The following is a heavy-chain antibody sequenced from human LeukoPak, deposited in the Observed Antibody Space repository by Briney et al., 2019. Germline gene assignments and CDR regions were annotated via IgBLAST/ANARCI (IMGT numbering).Heavy chain of an antibody. CDR1: GFTFSSYT. D-gene: IGHD3-9*01. CDR3: VIVRGYFDSSGSDY. V-gene: IGHV3-64D*06. CDR2: ITNNRGNT. J-gene: IGHJ4*02. Sequence: GGSLRLSCSASGFTFSSYTIHWVRQAPGKGLEFVSAITNNRGNTYYADSVKGRFTISRDNSKNTVYLQMSSLRAEDTAVYCCVIVRGYFDSSGSDYWGQGTLVTVSS.